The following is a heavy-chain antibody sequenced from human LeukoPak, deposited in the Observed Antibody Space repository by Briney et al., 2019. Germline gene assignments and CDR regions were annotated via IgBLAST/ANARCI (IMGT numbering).Heavy chain of an antibody. Sequence: ASVKVSCKASGYTFTDYYMHWVRQASGQGLEWMGWINPNSGGTGYAQKFQGRVTVTRDTSITTAYMELSRLRSDDTAVYYCARLVVTSNSDYFDYWGQGTLVTVSS. CDR1: GYTFTDYY. D-gene: IGHD2-21*02. J-gene: IGHJ4*02. V-gene: IGHV1-2*02. CDR2: INPNSGGT. CDR3: ARLVVTSNSDYFDY.